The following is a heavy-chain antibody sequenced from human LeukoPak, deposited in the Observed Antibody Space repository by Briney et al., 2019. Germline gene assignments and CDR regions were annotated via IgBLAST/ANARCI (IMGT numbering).Heavy chain of an antibody. D-gene: IGHD3-9*01. V-gene: IGHV3-23*01. CDR3: AKDSTHLRYFDY. CDR1: GFTFSSYA. J-gene: IGHJ4*02. Sequence: GGSLRLSCAASGFTFSSYAMSWVRQAPGKGLEWVSAISGSDGSTYYADSVKGRFTISRDNSKNTLYLQMNSLRAEDTAVYYCAKDSTHLRYFDYWGQGTLVTVSS. CDR2: ISGSDGST.